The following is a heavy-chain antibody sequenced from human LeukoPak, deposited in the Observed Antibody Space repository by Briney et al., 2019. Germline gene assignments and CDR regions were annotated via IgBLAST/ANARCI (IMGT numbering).Heavy chain of an antibody. D-gene: IGHD2-2*01. CDR2: INHSGST. J-gene: IGHJ5*02. V-gene: IGHV4-34*01. Sequence: PSETLPLTCAVYGGSFSGYYWSWIRQPPGKGLEWIGEINHSGSTNYNPSLKSRVTISVDTSKNQFSLKLSSVTAADTAVYYCAREIGYCSSTSCFNWFDPWGQGTLVTVSS. CDR1: GGSFSGYY. CDR3: AREIGYCSSTSCFNWFDP.